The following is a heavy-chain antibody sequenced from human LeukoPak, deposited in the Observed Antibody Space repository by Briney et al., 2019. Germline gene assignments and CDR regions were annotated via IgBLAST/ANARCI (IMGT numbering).Heavy chain of an antibody. CDR3: ATLGGVRFDY. V-gene: IGHV3-48*03. J-gene: IGHJ4*02. D-gene: IGHD3-16*01. Sequence: GGSLRLSCAASGFMFSSYEMNWVRQAPGKGLEWVSYISSSGSTIYYADSVKGRFTISRDNAKNSLYLQMNSLRAEDTAVYYCATLGGVRFDYWGQGTLVTVSS. CDR1: GFMFSSYE. CDR2: ISSSGSTI.